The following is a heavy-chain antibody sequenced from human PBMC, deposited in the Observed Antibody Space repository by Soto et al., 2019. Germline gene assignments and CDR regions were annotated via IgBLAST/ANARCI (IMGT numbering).Heavy chain of an antibody. Sequence: GGSLRLSCAASGFTFSSYSMNWVRQAPGKGLEWVSSISSSSSYIYYADSVKGRFTISRDNAKNSLYLQMNSLRAEDTAVYYCARLVGYCSSTSCYKGGLNWFDPWGQGTLVTVSS. D-gene: IGHD2-2*02. CDR3: ARLVGYCSSTSCYKGGLNWFDP. CDR1: GFTFSSYS. CDR2: ISSSSSYI. J-gene: IGHJ5*02. V-gene: IGHV3-21*01.